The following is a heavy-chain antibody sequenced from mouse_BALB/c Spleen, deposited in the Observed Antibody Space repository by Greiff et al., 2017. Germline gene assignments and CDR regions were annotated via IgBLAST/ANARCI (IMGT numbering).Heavy chain of an antibody. J-gene: IGHJ2*01. CDR3: TRGSQLDYFDY. Sequence: DVHLVESGGGLVKPGGSLKLSCAASGFTFSSYTMSWVRQTPEKRLEWVATISSGGSYTYYPDSVKGRFTISRDNAKNTLYLQMSSLKSEDTAMYYCTRGSQLDYFDYWGQGTTLTVSS. CDR2: ISSGGSYT. D-gene: IGHD2-12*01. CDR1: GFTFSSYT. V-gene: IGHV5-6-4*01.